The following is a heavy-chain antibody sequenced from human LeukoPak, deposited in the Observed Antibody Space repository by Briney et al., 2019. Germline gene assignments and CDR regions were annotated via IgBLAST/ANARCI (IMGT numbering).Heavy chain of an antibody. CDR3: ARDRGGSYPIDY. D-gene: IGHD1-26*01. Sequence: SETLSLTCTVSGGSISSYHWSWIRQPPGKGLEWIGYIYYSGSTNYNPSLKSRVTISVDTSKNQFSLKLSSVTAADTAVYYCARDRGGSYPIDYWGQGTLVTVSS. J-gene: IGHJ4*02. V-gene: IGHV4-59*01. CDR1: GGSISSYH. CDR2: IYYSGST.